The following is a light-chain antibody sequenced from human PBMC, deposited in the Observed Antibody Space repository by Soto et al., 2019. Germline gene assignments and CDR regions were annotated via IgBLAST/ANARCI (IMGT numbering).Light chain of an antibody. CDR2: LNSDGSH. V-gene: IGLV4-69*01. Sequence: QSVLTQPPSASASLGASVKITCTLSSGHNSYAIAWHQQQQEKGPRYLMKLNSDGSHSTGDGIPYRCSGSSSGAARSLTSSRLQYEAESDYYCQTWSTDIRVFGGGTKLTVL. CDR1: SGHNSYA. J-gene: IGLJ3*02. CDR3: QTWSTDIRV.